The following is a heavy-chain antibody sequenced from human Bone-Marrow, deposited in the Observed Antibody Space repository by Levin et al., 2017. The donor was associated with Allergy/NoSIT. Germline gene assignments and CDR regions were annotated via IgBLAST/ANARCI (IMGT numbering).Heavy chain of an antibody. Sequence: PGGSLRLSCTASGFTFGDYAMSWVRQAPGKGLEWVGFIRSKAYGGTTEYAASVKGRFTISRDDSKSIAYLQMNSLKTEDTAVYYCTRGTSITIFGVVRYYYYGMDVWGQGTTVTVSS. CDR2: IRSKAYGGTT. J-gene: IGHJ6*02. V-gene: IGHV3-49*04. CDR1: GFTFGDYA. D-gene: IGHD3-3*01. CDR3: TRGTSITIFGVVRYYYYGMDV.